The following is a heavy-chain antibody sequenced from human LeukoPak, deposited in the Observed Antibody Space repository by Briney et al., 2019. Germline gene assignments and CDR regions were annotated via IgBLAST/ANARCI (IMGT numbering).Heavy chain of an antibody. CDR1: GFTFSSYG. CDR2: IWYDGSNK. D-gene: IGHD4-17*01. J-gene: IGHJ4*02. Sequence: GRSLRLSCAASGFTFSSYGMHWVRQAPGKGLEWVAVIWYDGSNKYYADSVKGRFTISRDNSKNTLYLQMNSLRAEGTAVYYCARVNYGDYGLDYWGQGTLVTVSS. V-gene: IGHV3-33*01. CDR3: ARVNYGDYGLDY.